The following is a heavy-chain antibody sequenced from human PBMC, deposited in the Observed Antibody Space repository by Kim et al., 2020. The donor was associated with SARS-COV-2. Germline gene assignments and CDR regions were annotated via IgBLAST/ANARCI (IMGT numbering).Heavy chain of an antibody. CDR3: ARGVRGVVIQSPKYYFDY. CDR2: INHSGST. V-gene: IGHV4-34*01. CDR1: GGSFSGYY. Sequence: SETLSLTCAVYGGSFSGYYWSWIRQPPGKGLEWIGEINHSGSTNYNPSLKSRVTISVDTSKNQFSLKLSSVTAADTAVYYCARGVRGVVIQSPKYYFDYWGQGTLVTVSS. D-gene: IGHD3-3*01. J-gene: IGHJ4*02.